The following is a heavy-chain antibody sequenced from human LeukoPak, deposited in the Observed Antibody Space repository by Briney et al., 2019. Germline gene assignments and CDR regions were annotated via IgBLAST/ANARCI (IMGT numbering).Heavy chain of an antibody. CDR1: GGSISSYY. CDR3: GRGLRPSLRDTVVPAVGWFDP. J-gene: IGHJ5*02. Sequence: SETLSLTCTGSGGSISSYYWSWIRQPAGKGLEWIGRIYTSGSTNYNPSLKSRVTMSVDTSKNQFSLKLSSVTAADTAVYYCGRGLRPSLRDTVVPAVGWFDPWGQGTLVTVSS. V-gene: IGHV4-4*07. CDR2: IYTSGST. D-gene: IGHD2-2*01.